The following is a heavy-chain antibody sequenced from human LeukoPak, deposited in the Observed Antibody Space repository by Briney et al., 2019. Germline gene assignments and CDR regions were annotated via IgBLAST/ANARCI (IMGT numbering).Heavy chain of an antibody. CDR2: ISYDGSNK. Sequence: GGSLRLSCAASGFTFSSYGMHWVRQAPGKGLGWVAVISYDGSNKYYADSVKGRFTISRDNSKNTLYLQMNSLRAEDTAVYYCAKALDGYSGWFGELCDYWGQGTLVSVSS. CDR3: AKALDGYSGWFGELCDY. D-gene: IGHD3-10*01. J-gene: IGHJ4*02. CDR1: GFTFSSYG. V-gene: IGHV3-30*18.